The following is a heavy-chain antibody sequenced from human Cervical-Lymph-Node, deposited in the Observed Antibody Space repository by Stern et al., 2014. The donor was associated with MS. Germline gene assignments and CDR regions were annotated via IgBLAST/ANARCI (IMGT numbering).Heavy chain of an antibody. V-gene: IGHV3-33*01. D-gene: IGHD2-2*02. Sequence: VQLVESGGGVVQPGGSQRLSCTASGFTFEDYAMEWVRQVPGKGLEWVAMIWDDGSQKYYGDSVRGRFSVSRGNSRNTLYLQMKSLSLEDTAVYYCARKIPDYYYYAMDVWGQGTTVTVSS. CDR2: IWDDGSQK. J-gene: IGHJ6*02. CDR3: ARKIPDYYYYAMDV. CDR1: GFTFEDYA.